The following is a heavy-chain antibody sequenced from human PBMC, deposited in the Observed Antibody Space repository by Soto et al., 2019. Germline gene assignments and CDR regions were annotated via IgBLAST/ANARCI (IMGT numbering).Heavy chain of an antibody. J-gene: IGHJ3*02. CDR1: GGSIRSYY. V-gene: IGHV4-59*01. Sequence: TSETLSLTCTVSGGSIRSYYLSWIRQPPGKGLEWIGYIYYSGSTNYNPSLKSRVTISVDTSKNQFSLKLSSVTAADTAVYYCARGHYGEVDIWGQGTMVTVSS. CDR2: IYYSGST. D-gene: IGHD4-17*01. CDR3: ARGHYGEVDI.